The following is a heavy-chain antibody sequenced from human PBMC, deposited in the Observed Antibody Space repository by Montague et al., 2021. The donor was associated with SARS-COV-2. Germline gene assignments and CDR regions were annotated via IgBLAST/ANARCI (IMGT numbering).Heavy chain of an antibody. CDR2: ISYDGSNK. Sequence: SLRLSCAASGFTFSSYAMHWVRQAPGKGLEWVAVISYDGSNKYYADSVKGRFTISRDNSKNTLYLQMNSLRAEDTAVYYCARDDPYSSGWFDAFDIWGQGIMVTVSS. D-gene: IGHD6-19*01. V-gene: IGHV3-30*04. CDR3: ARDDPYSSGWFDAFDI. J-gene: IGHJ3*02. CDR1: GFTFSSYA.